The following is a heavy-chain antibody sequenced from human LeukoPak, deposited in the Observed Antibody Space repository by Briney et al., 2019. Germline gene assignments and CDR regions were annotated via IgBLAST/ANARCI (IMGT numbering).Heavy chain of an antibody. CDR3: ARDKRAVAGTYYYYGMDV. V-gene: IGHV3-21*01. D-gene: IGHD6-19*01. Sequence: KSGGSLILSCAASGFTFSSYSMNWVRQAPGKGLEWVSSISSSSSYIYYADSVKGRFTISRDNAKNSLYLQMNSLRAEDTAVYYCARDKRAVAGTYYYYGMDVWGQGTTVTVSS. CDR2: ISSSSSYI. CDR1: GFTFSSYS. J-gene: IGHJ6*02.